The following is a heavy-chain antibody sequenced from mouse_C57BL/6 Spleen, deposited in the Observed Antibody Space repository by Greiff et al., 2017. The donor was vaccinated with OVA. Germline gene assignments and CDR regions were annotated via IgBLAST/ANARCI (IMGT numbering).Heavy chain of an antibody. CDR1: GYTFTSYW. J-gene: IGHJ4*01. Sequence: QVQLQQPGAELVKPGASVKLSCKASGYTFTSYWMHWVKQRPGQGLEWIGMIHPNSGSTNYNEKFKSKATLTVDKSSSTAYMQLSSLTSEDSAVYYCAKTYGNYGGYAMDYWGQVTSVTVSS. V-gene: IGHV1-64*01. CDR2: IHPNSGST. D-gene: IGHD2-1*01. CDR3: AKTYGNYGGYAMDY.